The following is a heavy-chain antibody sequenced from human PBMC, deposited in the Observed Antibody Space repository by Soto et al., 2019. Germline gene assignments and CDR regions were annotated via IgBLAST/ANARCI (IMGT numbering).Heavy chain of an antibody. J-gene: IGHJ6*02. CDR3: VREEASGSSGLTYHYYYNGMDV. V-gene: IGHV3-64*04. CDR2: ISSNGGST. CDR1: GFTFSSYA. D-gene: IGHD3-10*01. Sequence: GGSLRLSCSASGFTFSSYAMHWVRQAPGKGLEYVSAISSNGGSTYYADSVKGRFTISRDNSKNTLYLQMNSLGDEDTAVYYCVREEASGSSGLTYHYYYNGMDVWGQGTTVTVSS.